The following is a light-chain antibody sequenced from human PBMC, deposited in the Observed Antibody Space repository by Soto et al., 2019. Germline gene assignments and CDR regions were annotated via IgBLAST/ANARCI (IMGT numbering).Light chain of an antibody. Sequence: DIHMTQSPYTLSASVGDRVTITCRTGQIIDNWLAWYQQKPGKPPKLLIYRASSLETGVPSRFSGSGSGTEFTLTISNLQPDDSATYYCQEYKSYFGGGTKLEIK. CDR1: QIIDNW. CDR3: QEYKSY. J-gene: IGKJ4*01. V-gene: IGKV1-5*03. CDR2: RAS.